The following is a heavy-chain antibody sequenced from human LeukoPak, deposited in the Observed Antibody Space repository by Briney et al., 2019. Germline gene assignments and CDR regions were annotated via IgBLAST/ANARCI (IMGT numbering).Heavy chain of an antibody. Sequence: GASETLSCKASGYTCTGYYMHWVRKAPGQRLEWMGIINPSGGSTSYAQKFQGRVTITRDTSTSTVYMELSSLRSEDTAVYYCARDHYYDSSVDYWGQGTLVTVSS. J-gene: IGHJ4*02. CDR3: ARDHYYDSSVDY. CDR1: GYTCTGYY. CDR2: INPSGGST. V-gene: IGHV1-46*01. D-gene: IGHD3-22*01.